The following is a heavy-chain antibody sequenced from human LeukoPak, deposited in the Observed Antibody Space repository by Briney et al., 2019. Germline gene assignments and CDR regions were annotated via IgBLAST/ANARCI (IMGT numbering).Heavy chain of an antibody. V-gene: IGHV3-23*01. CDR1: GLTFTSYA. J-gene: IGHJ4*02. CDR3: ARTRTSDY. CDR2: ISGSGGST. D-gene: IGHD1-14*01. Sequence: GGSLRLSCAASGLTFTSYAMSWVRQAPGKGLEWVSAISGSGGSTYYADSVKGRFTVSRDNSKNMLYLQMNSLRAEDTALYYCARTRTSDYWGQGTLVTVSS.